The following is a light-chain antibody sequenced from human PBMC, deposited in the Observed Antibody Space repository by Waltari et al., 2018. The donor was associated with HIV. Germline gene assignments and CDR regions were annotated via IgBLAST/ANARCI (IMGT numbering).Light chain of an antibody. CDR2: WAS. CDR3: QQYYSLPVT. V-gene: IGKV4-1*01. CDR1: RTILYNSDNRNY. Sequence: DIVMTQSPDSLDVSLGERVIINCKSSRTILYNSDNRNYLAWYQQKPGQAPRILIYWASTRAFGVPERFSGSGSGTDFSLTISSLQDDDVAIYFCQQYYSLPVTFGGGTKVERK. J-gene: IGKJ4*02.